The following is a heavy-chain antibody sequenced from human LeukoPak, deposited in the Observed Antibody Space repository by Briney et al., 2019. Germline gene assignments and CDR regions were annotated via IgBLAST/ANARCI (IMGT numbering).Heavy chain of an antibody. Sequence: PGGSLRLSCAASGFTFDYYTMYWVRQGPEKGLEWVSLISMDGVNTSYADSVKGRFTISRDNNKNSLYLQMNSLRAEDTAVYYCAELGITMIGGVWGKGTTVTISS. V-gene: IGHV3-43*01. CDR1: GFTFDYYT. J-gene: IGHJ6*04. D-gene: IGHD3-10*02. CDR3: AELGITMIGGV. CDR2: ISMDGVNT.